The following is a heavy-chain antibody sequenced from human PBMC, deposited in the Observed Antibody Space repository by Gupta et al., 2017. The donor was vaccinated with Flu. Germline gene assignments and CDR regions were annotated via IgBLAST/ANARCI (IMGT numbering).Heavy chain of an antibody. CDR1: GFTFSSYW. D-gene: IGHD2-15*01. CDR2: IKQDGSEK. V-gene: IGHV3-7*01. CDR3: ARDPGVRWDCSGGSCYEYYYGMDV. Sequence: EVQLVESGGGLVQPGGSLRLSCAASGFTFSSYWMSWVRQAPGKGLEWVANIKQDGSEKYYVDSVKGRFTISRDNAKNSLYLQMNSLRAEDTAVYYCARDPGVRWDCSGGSCYEYYYGMDVWGQGTTVTVSS. J-gene: IGHJ6*02.